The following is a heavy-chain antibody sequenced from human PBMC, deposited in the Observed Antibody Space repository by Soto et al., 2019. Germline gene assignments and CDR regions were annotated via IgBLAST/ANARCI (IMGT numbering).Heavy chain of an antibody. CDR3: ARDLSWGSNWYYYMDV. CDR2: ISSSSRVI. J-gene: IGHJ6*03. CDR1: GFILSDCA. Sequence: EVQLVESGGGLVQPGGSLRLSCATSGFILSDCALNWVRQAPGKGLEWVSYISSSSRVIDYADSVKGRFTVSRDNARNSLYLQMNSLRAEDTAVYYCARDLSWGSNWYYYMDVWGKGTTVIVSS. D-gene: IGHD7-27*01. V-gene: IGHV3-48*01.